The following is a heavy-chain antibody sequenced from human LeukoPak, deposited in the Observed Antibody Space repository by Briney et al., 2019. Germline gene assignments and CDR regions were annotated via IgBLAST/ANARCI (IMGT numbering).Heavy chain of an antibody. CDR1: GFTFDDYT. Sequence: GGSLRLSCAASGFTFDDYTMHWARQAPGKGLEWVSLISWDGGSTYYADSVKGRFTISRDNAKNTLYLQMSSLRPDDTAVYYCVNPGWYYDSSGYSYYYGMDVWGQGTTVTVSS. V-gene: IGHV3-43*01. CDR2: ISWDGGST. J-gene: IGHJ6*02. CDR3: VNPGWYYDSSGYSYYYGMDV. D-gene: IGHD3-22*01.